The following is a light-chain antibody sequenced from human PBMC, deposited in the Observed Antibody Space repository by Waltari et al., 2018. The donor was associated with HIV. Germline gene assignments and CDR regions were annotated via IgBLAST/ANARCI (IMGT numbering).Light chain of an antibody. Sequence: EIALTQSPGTLSLSPGERATLSCRASQTISSTYLAWYQQKPGQAPRLLIYGASSRATGIPDRLSGSGSGTDFTLTISSLEPEDCAVYYCQQYIGSPRTFGQGTKVELK. CDR1: QTISSTY. CDR3: QQYIGSPRT. J-gene: IGKJ1*01. CDR2: GAS. V-gene: IGKV3-20*01.